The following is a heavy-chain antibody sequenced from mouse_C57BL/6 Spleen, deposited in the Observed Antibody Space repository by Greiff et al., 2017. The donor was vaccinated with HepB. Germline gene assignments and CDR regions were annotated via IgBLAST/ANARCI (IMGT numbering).Heavy chain of an antibody. V-gene: IGHV1-80*01. D-gene: IGHD2-12*01. CDR3: ARWELLYAMDY. Sequence: VQGVESGAELVKPGASVKISCKASGYAFSSYWINWVKQRPGKGLEWIGQIYPGDGGTNYNGKFKGKATLTADKSSSTAYMQLSSLTSEDSAVYFCARWELLYAMDYWGQGTSVTVSS. CDR2: IYPGDGGT. CDR1: GYAFSSYW. J-gene: IGHJ4*01.